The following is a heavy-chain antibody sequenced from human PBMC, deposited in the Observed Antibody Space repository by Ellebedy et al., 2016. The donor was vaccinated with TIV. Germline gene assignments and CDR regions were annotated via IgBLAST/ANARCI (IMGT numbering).Heavy chain of an antibody. CDR2: ILDSGRT. CDR1: GGSTSRNY. D-gene: IGHD3-22*01. CDR3: ARDRMYYYDSSGSYQYYGMDV. J-gene: IGHJ6*02. V-gene: IGHV4-59*01. Sequence: SETLSLXXTVSGGSTSRNYWSWIRQPPGKGLEWLGYILDSGRTDYNPSLKSRVTLSIDTPKKQFSLKLSSVTAADTAVYYCARDRMYYYDSSGSYQYYGMDVWGQGTTVTVSS.